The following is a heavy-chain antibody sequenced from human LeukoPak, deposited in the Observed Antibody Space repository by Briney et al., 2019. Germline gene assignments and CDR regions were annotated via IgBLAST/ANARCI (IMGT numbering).Heavy chain of an antibody. J-gene: IGHJ6*04. D-gene: IGHD6-6*01. CDR2: IYYSGST. Sequence: SETLSLTCTVSGGSISSYYWSWIRQPPGKGLEWIGYIYYSGSTNYNPSLKSRVTISVDTSKNQFSLKLSSVTAADTAVYYCAREEYSSPSPYGMDVWGKGTTVTVSS. CDR3: AREEYSSPSPYGMDV. V-gene: IGHV4-59*01. CDR1: GGSISSYY.